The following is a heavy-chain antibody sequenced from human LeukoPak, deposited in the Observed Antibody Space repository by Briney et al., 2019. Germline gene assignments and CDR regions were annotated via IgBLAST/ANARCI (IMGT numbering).Heavy chain of an antibody. CDR3: ARDTHCSSTSCYDY. CDR2: IIPIFGTA. Sequence: ASVKVSCKASGGTFSSYAISWVRQAPGQGLEWMGGIIPIFGTANYAQKFQGRVTITADESTSTAYMELSSLRSEDTAVYYCARDTHCSSTSCYDYWGQGTLVTVSS. CDR1: GGTFSSYA. D-gene: IGHD2-2*01. V-gene: IGHV1-69*13. J-gene: IGHJ4*02.